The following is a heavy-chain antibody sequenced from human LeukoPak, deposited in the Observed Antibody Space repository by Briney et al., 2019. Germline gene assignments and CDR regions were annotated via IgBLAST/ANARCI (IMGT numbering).Heavy chain of an antibody. CDR1: GFTFSDYS. CDR2: ITKRSSFT. J-gene: IGHJ6*02. V-gene: IGHV3-11*06. D-gene: IGHD6-25*01. Sequence: PGGSLRLSCAGSGFTFSDYSMSWIRQAPGKGLKFISYITKRSSFTKSADSVLGRFTISRDNDKNSLYLQMNNLRAEDTAVYYCARSGIAAGGIYYGMDVWPQATTVSVPS. CDR3: ARSGIAAGGIYYGMDV.